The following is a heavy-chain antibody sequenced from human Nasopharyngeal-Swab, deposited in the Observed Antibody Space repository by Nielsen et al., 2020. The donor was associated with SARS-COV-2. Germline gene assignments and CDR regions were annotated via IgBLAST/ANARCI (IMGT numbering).Heavy chain of an antibody. V-gene: IGHV4-34*01. CDR3: ARQVAAAIMPENWFDP. D-gene: IGHD6-13*01. Sequence: WIRQPPGKGLEWIGEINHSGSTNYNPSIKSRVTISGDTSKNQFSLKLSSVTAADTAVYYCARQVAAAIMPENWFDPWGQGTLVTVSS. CDR2: INHSGST. J-gene: IGHJ5*02.